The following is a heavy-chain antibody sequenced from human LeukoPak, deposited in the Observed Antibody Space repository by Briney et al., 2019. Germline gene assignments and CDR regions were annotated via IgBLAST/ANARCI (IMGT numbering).Heavy chain of an antibody. V-gene: IGHV1-24*01. CDR2: FDPEDGET. D-gene: IGHD5-24*01. CDR1: GYTLTELS. Sequence: GASVKVSCKVSGYTLTELSMHWVRQAPGKGLEWMGGFDPEDGETVYAQKFQGRVTMTEDTSTDTAYMELRSLKSEDTAVYYCATAEEMATIRYWGQGTLVTVSS. J-gene: IGHJ4*02. CDR3: ATAEEMATIRY.